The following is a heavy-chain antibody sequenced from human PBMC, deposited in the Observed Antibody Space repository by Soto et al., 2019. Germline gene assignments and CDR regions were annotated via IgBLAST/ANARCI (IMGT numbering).Heavy chain of an antibody. D-gene: IGHD4-17*01. Sequence: SVKVSCKASGGTFSSYTISWVRQAPGQGLEWMGRIIPILGIANYAQKSQGRVTITADKSTSTAYMELSSLRSEDTAVYYCKMTTWSGYYMDVWGKGTTVTVSS. CDR3: KMTTWSGYYMDV. V-gene: IGHV1-69*02. CDR2: IIPILGIA. J-gene: IGHJ6*03. CDR1: GGTFSSYT.